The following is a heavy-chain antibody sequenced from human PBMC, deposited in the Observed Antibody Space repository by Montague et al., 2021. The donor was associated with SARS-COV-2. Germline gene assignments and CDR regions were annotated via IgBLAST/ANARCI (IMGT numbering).Heavy chain of an antibody. J-gene: IGHJ6*02. CDR3: AKGGHIDV. CDR2: IDAGSSST. Sequence: SLRLSCAAARFTFNTYSMSWVRQAPGKGPEWVSEIDAGSSSTYYADSVRGRFTISRDNSKNTLFLQMNSLTAEDTALYYCAKGGHIDVWGPGTTVAVSS. V-gene: IGHV3-23*01. D-gene: IGHD3-16*01. CDR1: RFTFNTYS.